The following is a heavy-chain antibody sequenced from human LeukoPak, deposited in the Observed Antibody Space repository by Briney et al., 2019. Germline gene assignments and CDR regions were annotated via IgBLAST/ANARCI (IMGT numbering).Heavy chain of an antibody. CDR3: ARESRGYSYGHDYFDY. CDR2: IWYDGSNK. CDR1: GFTFSSYG. D-gene: IGHD5-18*01. Sequence: GGSLRLSCAASGFTFSSYGMHWVRQAPGKGLEGVAVIWYDGSNKYYADSVKGRFTISRDNSKNTLYLQMNSLRAEDTAVYYCARESRGYSYGHDYFDYWGQGTLVTVSS. V-gene: IGHV3-33*01. J-gene: IGHJ4*02.